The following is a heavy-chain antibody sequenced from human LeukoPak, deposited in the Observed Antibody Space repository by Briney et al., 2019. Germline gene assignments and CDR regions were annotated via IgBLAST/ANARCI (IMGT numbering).Heavy chain of an antibody. V-gene: IGHV3-23*01. Sequence: GGSLRLSCAASGFTFSSYAMSWVRQAPGKGLEWVSAISGSGGSTYYADSVKGRFTISRDNSKNTLYLQMNSLRAEDTAVYYCAKDGGPQGVYTSEYYYYYMDVWGKGTTVTVSS. J-gene: IGHJ6*03. D-gene: IGHD5/OR15-5a*01. CDR2: ISGSGGST. CDR1: GFTFSSYA. CDR3: AKDGGPQGVYTSEYYYYYMDV.